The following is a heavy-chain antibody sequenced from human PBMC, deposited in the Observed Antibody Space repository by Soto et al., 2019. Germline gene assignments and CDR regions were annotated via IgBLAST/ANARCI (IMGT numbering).Heavy chain of an antibody. D-gene: IGHD3-22*01. J-gene: IGHJ4*02. CDR1: GGTFSSYA. CDR3: VRGAYYYDSSGPNDY. V-gene: IGHV1-69*13. CDR2: IIPIFGTA. Sequence: ASVKVSCKASGGTFSSYAISWVRQAPGQGLEWMGGIIPIFGTANYAQKFQGRVTITADESTSTAYMELSSLRSEDTAVYYCVRGAYYYDSSGPNDYWGQGTLVTVSS.